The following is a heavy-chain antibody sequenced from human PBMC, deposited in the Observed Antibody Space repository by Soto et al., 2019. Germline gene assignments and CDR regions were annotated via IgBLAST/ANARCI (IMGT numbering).Heavy chain of an antibody. Sequence: QVQLQQWGAGLLKPSETLSLTCAVYGGSFSGYYWSWIRQPPGKGLEWTGEINHSGSTNYNPSLKTRVTISVDTSKNQFSLKLSSVTAADTAVYYCARKKKLGYCSSTSCYGFRSRVAFDIWGQGTMVTVSS. CDR1: GGSFSGYY. CDR3: ARKKKLGYCSSTSCYGFRSRVAFDI. D-gene: IGHD2-2*01. CDR2: INHSGST. V-gene: IGHV4-34*01. J-gene: IGHJ3*02.